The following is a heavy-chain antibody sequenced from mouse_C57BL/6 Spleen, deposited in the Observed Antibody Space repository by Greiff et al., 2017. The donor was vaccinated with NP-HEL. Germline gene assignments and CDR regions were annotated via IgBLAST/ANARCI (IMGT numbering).Heavy chain of an antibody. Sequence: VQLQQSGPELVKPGASVKISCKASGYAFSSSWMNWVKQRPGKGLEWIGRIYPGDGDTNYNGKFKGKATLTADKASSTAYMQLSSLTSEDSAVYFCARFDGYSSMDDWGQGTSVTVSS. CDR1: GYAFSSSW. V-gene: IGHV1-82*01. J-gene: IGHJ4*01. CDR3: ARFDGYSSMDD. D-gene: IGHD2-3*01. CDR2: IYPGDGDT.